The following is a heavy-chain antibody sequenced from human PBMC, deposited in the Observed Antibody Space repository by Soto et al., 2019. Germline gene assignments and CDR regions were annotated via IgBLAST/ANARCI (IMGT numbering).Heavy chain of an antibody. Sequence: EVQLVESGGGLVQPGRSLRLSCAASGFTFHNYAMHWVRQAPGKGLEWVAGISWNSGNIDFGDSVKGRFTISRDNAKNSLYLKMNSLRPEDTAVYYCAKDPYAPLTGYNNWFDPWGQGTLVTVSS. CDR1: GFTFHNYA. J-gene: IGHJ5*02. D-gene: IGHD3-9*01. CDR2: ISWNSGNI. CDR3: AKDPYAPLTGYNNWFDP. V-gene: IGHV3-9*01.